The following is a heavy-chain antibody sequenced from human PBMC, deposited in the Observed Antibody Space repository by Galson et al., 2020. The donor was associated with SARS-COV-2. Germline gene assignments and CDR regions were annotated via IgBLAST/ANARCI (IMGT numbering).Heavy chain of an antibody. D-gene: IGHD3-22*01. J-gene: IGHJ4*02. CDR2: INPNSGGT. V-gene: IGHV1-2*02. Sequence: ASVKVSCKASGYTFTGYYMHWVRQAPGQGLEWMGWINPNSGGTNYAQKFQGRVTMTRDTSISTAYMELSRLRSDDTAVYYWAREDYDSSGYQFTLFDYWGQRTLVTVSS. CDR1: GYTFTGYY. CDR3: AREDYDSSGYQFTLFDY.